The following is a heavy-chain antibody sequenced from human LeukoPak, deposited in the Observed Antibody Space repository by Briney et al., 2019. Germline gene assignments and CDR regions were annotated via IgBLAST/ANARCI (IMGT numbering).Heavy chain of an antibody. D-gene: IGHD6-6*01. J-gene: IGHJ6*02. V-gene: IGHV5-51*01. CDR1: GYSFTSYW. CDR3: ARDSGSSTFFFDYYGMDV. Sequence: GESLKISCKGSGYSFTSYWIGWVRQMPGKGLEWMGIIYPGDSDTRYSPSFQGQVTISADKSISTAYLQWSSLKASDTAMYYCARDSGSSTFFFDYYGMDVWGQGTTVTVSS. CDR2: IYPGDSDT.